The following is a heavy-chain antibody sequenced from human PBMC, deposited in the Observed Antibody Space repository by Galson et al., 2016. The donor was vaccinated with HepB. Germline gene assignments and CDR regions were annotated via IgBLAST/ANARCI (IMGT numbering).Heavy chain of an antibody. CDR2: INHNGAT. J-gene: IGHJ4*02. CDR1: GGSFSSFF. CDR3: ARGAYTSGWYYNY. D-gene: IGHD6-19*01. Sequence: SETLSPTCAVSGGSFSSFFWTWLRQSPSKGLEWIGEINHNGATNYNPSLTSRLNISVDTSKSQFSLRLNSVTAADTGLYFCARGAYTSGWYYNYWGQGTLVTVSS. V-gene: IGHV4-34*01.